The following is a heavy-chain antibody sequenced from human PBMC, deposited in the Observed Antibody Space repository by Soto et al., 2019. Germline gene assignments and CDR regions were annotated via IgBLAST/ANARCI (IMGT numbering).Heavy chain of an antibody. V-gene: IGHV3-23*01. CDR3: AKEIFAAAYAATSAFDL. J-gene: IGHJ4*02. Sequence: HPAGSLRLSCAASGFTFSSHVVDGPRQDPRSEPEWVAFVDGSGADTSYADSVKGRFTISRDNSENSLFLHMNSLRAEDTGRYFCAKEIFAAAYAATSAFDLWGQGTLVTVSS. CDR2: VDGSGADT. D-gene: IGHD2-8*01. CDR1: GFTFSSHV.